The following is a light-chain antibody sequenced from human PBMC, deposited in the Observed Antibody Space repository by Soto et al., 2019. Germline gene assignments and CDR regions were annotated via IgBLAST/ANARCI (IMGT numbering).Light chain of an antibody. CDR1: QFVSSR. CDR2: DAY. CDR3: QQRGKWPST. Sequence: EIVVTQSPATLSGSPGERVTLSCRASQFVSSRLAWYQQRPGQVPRLLIYDAYTRATGVGARFTGSGSATDFSLTITSLEPEDFAVYYCQQRGKWPSTFGPGTKAEMK. J-gene: IGKJ2*02. V-gene: IGKV3-11*01.